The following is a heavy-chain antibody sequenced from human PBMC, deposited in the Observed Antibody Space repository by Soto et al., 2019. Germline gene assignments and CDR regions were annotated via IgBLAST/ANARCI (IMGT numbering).Heavy chain of an antibody. V-gene: IGHV1-8*01. CDR3: ARGNPFNYAGFDV. D-gene: IGHD3-16*01. Sequence: QAHLEQSGAEVKRPGASVKVSCKASGYTFRDFDINWLRQASGQGPERMGWMNAKSGDTFFPQRSQGKFYMTWATALSTAYMEVGSLTSDDTAMYYCARGNPFNYAGFDVWGQGTTVAVSS. CDR1: GYTFRDFD. CDR2: MNAKSGDT. J-gene: IGHJ6*02.